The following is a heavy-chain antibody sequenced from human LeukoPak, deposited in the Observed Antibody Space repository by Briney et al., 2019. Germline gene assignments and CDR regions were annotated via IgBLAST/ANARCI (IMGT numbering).Heavy chain of an antibody. CDR2: IRGSGATT. CDR3: AQGARADTFWYFDL. Sequence: GGSLRLSCAASGFAFSSYAMSWVRQAPGKGLEWVSSIRGSGATTFHADSVKGRFTISRDNSKNTLYLQMNGLRSEDTAVDYCAQGARADTFWYFDLWGRGTLVTVSS. J-gene: IGHJ2*01. V-gene: IGHV3-23*01. CDR1: GFAFSSYA. D-gene: IGHD3-16*01.